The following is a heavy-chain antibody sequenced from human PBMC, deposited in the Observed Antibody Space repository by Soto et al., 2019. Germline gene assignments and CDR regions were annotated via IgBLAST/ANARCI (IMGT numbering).Heavy chain of an antibody. CDR3: ARDLNFWSGYYTPLKSYDYYMDV. CDR2: IIPILGIA. D-gene: IGHD3-3*01. J-gene: IGHJ6*03. CDR1: GGTFSSYT. V-gene: IGHV1-69*04. Sequence: GASVKVSCKASGGTFSSYTISWVRQAPGQRLEWMGRIIPILGIANYAQKFQGRVTITADKSTSTAYMELSSLRSEDTAVYYCARDLNFWSGYYTPLKSYDYYMDVWGKGTTVTVSS.